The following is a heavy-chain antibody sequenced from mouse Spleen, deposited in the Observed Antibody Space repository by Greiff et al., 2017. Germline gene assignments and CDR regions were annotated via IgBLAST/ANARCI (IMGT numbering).Heavy chain of an antibody. CDR3: ASKSHHDDVYYVRDY. V-gene: IGHV1-69*01. CDR1: GYTFTSYW. Sequence: QVQLQQPGAELVMPGASVKLSCKASGYTFTSYWMHWVKQRPGQGLEWIGEIDPSDSYTNYNQKFKGKATLTVDKSSSTAYMQLSSLTSEDSAVYYCASKSHHDDVYYVRDYWGQGTTLTVSS. CDR2: IDPSDSYT. J-gene: IGHJ2*01. D-gene: IGHD2-3*01.